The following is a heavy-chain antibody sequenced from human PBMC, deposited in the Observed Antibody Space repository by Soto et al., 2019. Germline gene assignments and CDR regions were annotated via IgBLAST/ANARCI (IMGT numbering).Heavy chain of an antibody. CDR1: GYTFTSYY. D-gene: IGHD1-26*01. CDR3: ARGGPGAPFDY. J-gene: IGHJ4*02. V-gene: IGHV1-46*01. Sequence: ASVKVSCKASGYTFTSYYMHWVRQAPGQGLEWMGIINPSGGSTRYAQKFQGRVTMTTDTSTSTAYMELRSLRSDDTAMYYCARGGPGAPFDYWGQGTPVTAPQ. CDR2: INPSGGST.